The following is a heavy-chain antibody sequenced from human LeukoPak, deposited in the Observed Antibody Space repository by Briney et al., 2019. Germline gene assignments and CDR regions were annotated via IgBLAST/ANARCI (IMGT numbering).Heavy chain of an antibody. Sequence: PGWSLRLSCAASGFTFSDYYMSWIRQAPGKGLEWVSYISSSGSTIYYADSVKGRFTISRDNAKNSLYLQMNSLRAEDTAVYYCAGTYYYGSGIYDFWGQGTLVTVSS. V-gene: IGHV3-11*04. CDR1: GFTFSDYY. D-gene: IGHD3-10*01. CDR3: AGTYYYGSGIYDF. CDR2: ISSSGSTI. J-gene: IGHJ4*02.